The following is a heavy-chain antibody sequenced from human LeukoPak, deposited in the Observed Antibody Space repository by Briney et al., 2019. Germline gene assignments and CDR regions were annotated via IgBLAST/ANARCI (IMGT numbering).Heavy chain of an antibody. Sequence: GGSLRLSCAASGFTFSSYGMSWVRQAPGKGLEWVSSIRSSTTYVYYADSVKGRFTISRDNAKNSLYLQMNSLRAEDTAVYYCARDSLTMIVGRQKRGLDYWGQGTLVTVSS. CDR3: ARDSLTMIVGRQKRGLDY. J-gene: IGHJ4*02. CDR2: IRSSTTYV. D-gene: IGHD3-22*01. CDR1: GFTFSSYG. V-gene: IGHV3-21*01.